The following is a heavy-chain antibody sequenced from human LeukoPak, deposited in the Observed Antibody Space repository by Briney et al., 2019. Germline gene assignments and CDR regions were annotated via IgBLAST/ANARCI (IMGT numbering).Heavy chain of an antibody. D-gene: IGHD3-22*01. J-gene: IGHJ4*02. CDR1: GSSISSGDFY. CDR3: ARDGGYDSSGRFDY. Sequence: PSETLSLTCTVSGSSISSGDFYWSWIRQSPGQGLEWIGYIYYSGDTYYNPSLKSRVAISVDTSKNQFSLKLSSATAADTAVYYCARDGGYDSSGRFDYWGQGTLVTVSS. CDR2: IYYSGDT. V-gene: IGHV4-30-4*01.